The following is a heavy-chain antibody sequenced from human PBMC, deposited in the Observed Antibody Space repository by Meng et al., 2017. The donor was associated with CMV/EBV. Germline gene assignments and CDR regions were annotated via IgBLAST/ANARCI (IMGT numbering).Heavy chain of an antibody. J-gene: IGHJ5*02. Sequence: TVSGGSSSSGDYYWSWIRQPPGKGLEWIGYIYYSGSTYYNPSLKSRVTISVDTSKNQFSLKLSSVTAADTAVYYCAREVVITSDWFDPWGQGTLVTVSS. CDR1: GGSSSSGDYY. D-gene: IGHD3-22*01. V-gene: IGHV4-30-4*08. CDR2: IYYSGST. CDR3: AREVVITSDWFDP.